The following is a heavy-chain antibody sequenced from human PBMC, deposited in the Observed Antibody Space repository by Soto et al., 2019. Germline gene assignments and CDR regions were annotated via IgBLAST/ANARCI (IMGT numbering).Heavy chain of an antibody. CDR2: ISYDGINK. D-gene: IGHD2-15*01. J-gene: IGHJ5*01. Sequence: QVQLVASGGGVVQPGTFLRLSCAASGFTFSTFAMHWVRQAPGKGLEWVAVISYDGINKNYADSVKGRFTISRDYSKNTLYLQMNSPRIDDAAVDYCAKVGCSGASCDSAWFDSWGQGTLVTVSS. CDR3: AKVGCSGASCDSAWFDS. V-gene: IGHV3-30-3*01. CDR1: GFTFSTFA.